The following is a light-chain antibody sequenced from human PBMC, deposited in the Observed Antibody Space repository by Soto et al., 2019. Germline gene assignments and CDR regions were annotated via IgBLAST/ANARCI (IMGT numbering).Light chain of an antibody. J-gene: IGKJ2*03. CDR1: QSVNSNY. CDR2: GTS. V-gene: IGKV3-20*01. Sequence: EIVLTQSPGTLSLSPGERVTLSCRASQSVNSNYLAWYQQKPGQAPRLLIYGTSSRATDIPDRFSGSGSGTDFTLTISRLEPEDFAVYYCQQYGDGNLPRYSFGQGTKLEIK. CDR3: QQYGDGNLPRYS.